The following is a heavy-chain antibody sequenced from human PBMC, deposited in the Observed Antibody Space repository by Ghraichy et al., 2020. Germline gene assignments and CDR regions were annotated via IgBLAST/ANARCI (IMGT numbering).Heavy chain of an antibody. CDR2: IKQDGSEK. CDR1: GFTFSSYW. CDR3: ARGGGSGVGDY. J-gene: IGHJ4*02. V-gene: IGHV3-7*03. Sequence: GGSLRLSCAASGFTFSSYWMSWVRQAPGKGLEWVANIKQDGSEKYYVDSVKGRFTIARDNAKNSLYLQMHSLRAEDTAVYYCARGGGSGVGDYWGQGTLVTVSS. D-gene: IGHD3-10*01.